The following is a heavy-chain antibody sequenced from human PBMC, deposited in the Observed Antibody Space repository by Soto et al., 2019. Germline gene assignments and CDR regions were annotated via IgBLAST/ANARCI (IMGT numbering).Heavy chain of an antibody. V-gene: IGHV3-11*05. CDR1: GFSLSDYY. CDR2: ISRSSSYI. J-gene: IGHJ4*02. Sequence: QVQLVESGGGLVKPGGSLRLSCAASGFSLSDYYMSWIRQAPGKGLEWVSYISRSSSYINYADSVRGRFTMSRDNAKNSLYLQINILRAEDTAVYYCARDLDKTEIEHQWLVSFDYWGQGTLVTVSS. D-gene: IGHD6-19*01. CDR3: ARDLDKTEIEHQWLVSFDY.